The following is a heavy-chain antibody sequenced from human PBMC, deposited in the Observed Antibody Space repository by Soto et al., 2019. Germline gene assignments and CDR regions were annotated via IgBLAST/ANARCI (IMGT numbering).Heavy chain of an antibody. J-gene: IGHJ3*02. V-gene: IGHV1-2*04. CDR1: GYTFTGYY. D-gene: IGHD2-21*02. CDR3: ATHGGYCGGYCDPNGVAFDI. CDR2: INPNSGGT. Sequence: QVQLVQSGAEVKKPGASVKVSCKASGYTFTGYYMHWVRQAPGQGLEWMGWINPNSGGTNYAQKFQGWVTMTRDTYISMAYMELSRLRSDDTAVDYCATHGGYCGGYCDPNGVAFDIRGQGTMVTVAS.